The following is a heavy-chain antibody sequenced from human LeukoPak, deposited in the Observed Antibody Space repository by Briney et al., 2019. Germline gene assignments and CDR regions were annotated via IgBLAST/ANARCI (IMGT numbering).Heavy chain of an antibody. CDR1: GYTFTSYD. D-gene: IGHD6-19*01. CDR2: MNPNSGNR. CDR3: ARRVGSGWPVQH. J-gene: IGHJ1*01. Sequence: ASVKVSCKASGYTFTSYDINWVRQATGQGLEWMGWMNPNSGNRGYAQKFQGRLNTTRNTSISTAYMELSSLRSEDSAVYYCARRVGSGWPVQHWGQGTLVTVSS. V-gene: IGHV1-8*01.